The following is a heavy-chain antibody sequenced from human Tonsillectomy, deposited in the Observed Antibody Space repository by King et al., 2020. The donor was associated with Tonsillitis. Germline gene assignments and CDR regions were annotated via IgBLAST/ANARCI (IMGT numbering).Heavy chain of an antibody. CDR2: ISAYNGNT. D-gene: IGHD4-11*01. J-gene: IGHJ4*02. V-gene: IGHV1-18*01. CDR3: ARDPVGWVTVTTIDY. CDR1: GYTFTSYG. Sequence: QLVQSGAEVKKPGASVKVSCKASGYTFTSYGISWVRQAPGQGLEGMGWISAYNGNTNCAQKLQGRVTMTTDTSTSTAYMDLRSLRSDDTAVYYCARDPVGWVTVTTIDYGGQGTLVTGAS.